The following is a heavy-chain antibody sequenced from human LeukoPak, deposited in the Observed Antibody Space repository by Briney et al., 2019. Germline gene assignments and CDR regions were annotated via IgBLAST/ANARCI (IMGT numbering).Heavy chain of an antibody. CDR2: ISGSGGNT. D-gene: IGHD6-19*01. Sequence: GGSLRLSCAASGFTFSYHWMTWDRQAPGKGLEWVSAISGSGGNTYYADSVKGRFTISRDNSKNTLYLQMNSLRAGDTAVYYCAKDQDSSGVYYFDYWGQGTLVTASP. J-gene: IGHJ4*02. V-gene: IGHV3-23*01. CDR3: AKDQDSSGVYYFDY. CDR1: GFTFSYHW.